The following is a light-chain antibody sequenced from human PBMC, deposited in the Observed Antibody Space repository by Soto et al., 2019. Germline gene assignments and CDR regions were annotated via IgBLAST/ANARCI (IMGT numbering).Light chain of an antibody. CDR1: QSVSSSY. V-gene: IGKV3-15*01. J-gene: IGKJ5*01. Sequence: EFVLTQSPVTLSLSPGERATLSFRASQSVSSSYLAWYQQIPGQAPRLLIYGASTRATGIPARFSGSGSGTEFTLTISSLQSEDFAVYYCQQYNNWPITFGQGTRWRL. CDR3: QQYNNWPIT. CDR2: GAS.